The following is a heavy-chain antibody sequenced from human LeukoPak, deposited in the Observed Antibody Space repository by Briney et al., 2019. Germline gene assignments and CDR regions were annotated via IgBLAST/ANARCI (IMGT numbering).Heavy chain of an antibody. CDR3: AGHHPRNTVDF. CDR1: GGSISSYY. CDR2: ISDIGSI. Sequence: SETLSLTCTVSGGSISSYYWSWIRQPPGKGLEWIAYISDIGSINYNPSLKSRVTISLDTSKNQFSLKLSSVTAADTAVYYCAGHHPRNTVDFWGLGTLVTVSS. D-gene: IGHD2-8*02. V-gene: IGHV4-59*08. J-gene: IGHJ4*02.